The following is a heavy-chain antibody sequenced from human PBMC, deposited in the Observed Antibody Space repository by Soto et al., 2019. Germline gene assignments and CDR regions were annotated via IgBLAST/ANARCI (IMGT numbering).Heavy chain of an antibody. V-gene: IGHV3-15*01. Sequence: EVLLVESGGGLVEPGGSLRLSCEASGITFSNAWMNWVRQAPGKGLEYIGRIRSKTDGGTTEYVAPVEGRFTISRDDSKNTMYLQMSGLKIEDTAVYYCTTTRPGTNVFDNWGQGTLVTVSS. CDR3: TTTRPGTNVFDN. CDR1: GITFSNAW. CDR2: IRSKTDGGTT. J-gene: IGHJ3*02. D-gene: IGHD6-13*01.